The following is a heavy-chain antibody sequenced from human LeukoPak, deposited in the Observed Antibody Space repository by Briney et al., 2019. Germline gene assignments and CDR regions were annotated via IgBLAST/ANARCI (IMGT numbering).Heavy chain of an antibody. J-gene: IGHJ5*02. CDR3: ARELMVYAMRVWFDP. D-gene: IGHD2-8*01. Sequence: AAVKVSCKASGYTFTSYYMHWVRQAPVQGLEWMGLINPTGDSTGYAQKFQGRVTMTRDMSTSTDYLELSSLRSEDTAIYYCARELMVYAMRVWFDPWGQGTLVTVSS. CDR2: INPTGDST. V-gene: IGHV1-46*01. CDR1: GYTFTSYY.